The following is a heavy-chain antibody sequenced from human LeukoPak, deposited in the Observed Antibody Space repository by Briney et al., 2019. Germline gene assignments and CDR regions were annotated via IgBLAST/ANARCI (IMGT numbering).Heavy chain of an antibody. CDR3: ARGRKTGTRVAVDI. Sequence: ASVKVSCTASGYTFTSYDINWVRQAPGQGLEWMGWMGPNNGNTGYAQKFQGRVTMTRNTSISTAYMELSSLRSEDTAVYYCARGRKTGTRVAVDIWGQGTMVTVSS. V-gene: IGHV1-8*01. J-gene: IGHJ3*02. CDR1: GYTFTSYD. CDR2: MGPNNGNT.